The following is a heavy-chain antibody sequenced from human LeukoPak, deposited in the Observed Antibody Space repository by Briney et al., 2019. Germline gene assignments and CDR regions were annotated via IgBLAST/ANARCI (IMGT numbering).Heavy chain of an antibody. V-gene: IGHV4-59*01. Sequence: SETLSLTCTVSGGSISSYYWSWIRQPPGKGLEGIGYIYYSGSTNYNPSLKSRVTISVDTSKNQFSLKLSSVTAADTAVYYCARGRRIRWDYYDSSGYYDAFDIWGQGTMVTVSS. D-gene: IGHD3-22*01. CDR3: ARGRRIRWDYYDSSGYYDAFDI. CDR1: GGSISSYY. CDR2: IYYSGST. J-gene: IGHJ3*02.